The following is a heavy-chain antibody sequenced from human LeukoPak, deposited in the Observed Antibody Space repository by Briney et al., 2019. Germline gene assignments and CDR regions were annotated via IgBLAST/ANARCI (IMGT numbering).Heavy chain of an antibody. Sequence: PGGSLRLSCAASGFAFSSYAMHWVRQAPGKGLEWVAVISYDGSNKYYADSVKGRFTISRDNSKNTLYLQMNSLRAEDTAVYYCAKCLDYGDYGHPCQSNWGQGTLVTVSS. V-gene: IGHV3-30-3*02. CDR2: ISYDGSNK. D-gene: IGHD4-17*01. CDR3: AKCLDYGDYGHPCQSN. CDR1: GFAFSSYA. J-gene: IGHJ4*02.